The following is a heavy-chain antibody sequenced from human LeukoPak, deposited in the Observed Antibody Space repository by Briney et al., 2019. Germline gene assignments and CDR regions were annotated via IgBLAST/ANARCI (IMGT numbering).Heavy chain of an antibody. V-gene: IGHV3-53*01. CDR3: AITRANYYGSGSLDY. CDR1: GFTVSSNY. CDR2: IYSGGST. J-gene: IGHJ4*02. D-gene: IGHD3-10*01. Sequence: PGGSLRLSCAASGFTVSSNYMSWVRQAPGKGLEWVSVIYSGGSTYYADSVKGRFTISRDNSKNMLYLQMNSLRAEDTAVYYCAITRANYYGSGSLDYWGQGTLVTVSS.